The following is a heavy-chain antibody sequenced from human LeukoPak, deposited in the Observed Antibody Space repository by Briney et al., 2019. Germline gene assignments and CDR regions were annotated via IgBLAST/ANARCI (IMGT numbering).Heavy chain of an antibody. J-gene: IGHJ5*02. D-gene: IGHD2-15*01. CDR3: AKGGYTTWFDP. Sequence: GGSLRLSCAASGFTFRDYSMSWVRQAPGKGLEWVSNIRSTGGDTYYTDSVKGRFTTSRDNSKNTLYLEMNSLRAEDTAVYYCAKGGYTTWFDPWGQGTLVTVSS. CDR1: GFTFRDYS. CDR2: IRSTGGDT. V-gene: IGHV3-23*01.